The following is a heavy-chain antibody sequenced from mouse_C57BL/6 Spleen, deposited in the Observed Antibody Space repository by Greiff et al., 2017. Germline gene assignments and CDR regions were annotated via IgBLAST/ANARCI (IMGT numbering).Heavy chain of an antibody. D-gene: IGHD2-5*01. CDR1: GYAFTNYL. J-gene: IGHJ2*01. Sequence: VQLQQSGAELVRPGTSVKVSCKASGYAFTNYLIEWVKQRPGQGLEWIGVINPGSGGTNYNEKFKGKATLTADKSSSTAYMQLSSLTSEDSAVYVGARERDSNYAFDDWGKGTTLTV. CDR2: INPGSGGT. CDR3: ARERDSNYAFDD. V-gene: IGHV1-54*01.